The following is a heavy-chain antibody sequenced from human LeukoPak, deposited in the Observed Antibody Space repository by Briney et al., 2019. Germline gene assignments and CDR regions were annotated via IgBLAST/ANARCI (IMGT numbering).Heavy chain of an antibody. D-gene: IGHD2-8*01. Sequence: GASVKVSCKASGYTFTGYYMHWVRQAPGQGLEWMGWINPNSGGTNYAQKFQGRVTMTRDTSISTAYMELSRLRSDDTAVYYCASGYCTNGVCALFDYWGQGTLVTVSS. J-gene: IGHJ4*02. CDR2: INPNSGGT. CDR3: ASGYCTNGVCALFDY. V-gene: IGHV1-2*02. CDR1: GYTFTGYY.